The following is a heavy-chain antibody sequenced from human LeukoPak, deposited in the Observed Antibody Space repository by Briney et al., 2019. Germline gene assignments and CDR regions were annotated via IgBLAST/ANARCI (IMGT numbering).Heavy chain of an antibody. J-gene: IGHJ3*02. D-gene: IGHD7-27*01. V-gene: IGHV1-24*01. CDR2: LDPEDGET. Sequence: ASVEVSCKVSGYTLTELSMHWVRQAPGKGLEWMGGLDPEDGETIYAQKFQGRVTMTEDTSTDTAYMELSSLRSEDTAVYYCAAADPWGRGRGPKLDAFDIWGQGTMVTVSS. CDR1: GYTLTELS. CDR3: AAADPWGRGRGPKLDAFDI.